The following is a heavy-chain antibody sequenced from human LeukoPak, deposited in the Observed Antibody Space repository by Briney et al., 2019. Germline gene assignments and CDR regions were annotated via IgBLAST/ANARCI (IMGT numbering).Heavy chain of an antibody. Sequence: GGSLRLSCAASGFTFSSYAMSWVRQAPGKGLEWVSAISGSGGSTYYADSVKGRFTISRDNSKNTLYLQLTSLRLEDTALYYCVKDLTGTWSFDYWGQGTLVTVSS. D-gene: IGHD3-9*01. J-gene: IGHJ4*02. CDR1: GFTFSSYA. CDR2: ISGSGGST. CDR3: VKDLTGTWSFDY. V-gene: IGHV3-23*01.